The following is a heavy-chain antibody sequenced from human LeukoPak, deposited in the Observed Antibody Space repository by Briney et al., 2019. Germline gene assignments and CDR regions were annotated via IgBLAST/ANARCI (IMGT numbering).Heavy chain of an antibody. D-gene: IGHD3-10*01. CDR3: ARKDGEY. V-gene: IGHV4-4*07. J-gene: IGHJ4*02. Sequence: SETLSLTCTVSGASISAFHWTWFRQPAGKGLEWVGLIYSSGSTLFNPSLKSRVAMSVDLAKNQLSLKLTSVTAADTAMYYCARKDGEYWGRGTLVTVSS. CDR1: GASISAFH. CDR2: IYSSGST.